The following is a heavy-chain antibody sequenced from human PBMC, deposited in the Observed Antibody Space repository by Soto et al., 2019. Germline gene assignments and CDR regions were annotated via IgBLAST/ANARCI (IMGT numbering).Heavy chain of an antibody. J-gene: IGHJ4*02. CDR2: IWHDGSDK. Sequence: GGSLRLSCVASGFTFSSYGMHWVRQAPGKGLEWVAIIWHDGSDKYYGDSVKGRFTISRDNSKNTLFLQMNSLRAEDTAVYFCAKDLIRGDGYIDFDYWGQGTLATVSS. CDR1: GFTFSSYG. CDR3: AKDLIRGDGYIDFDY. V-gene: IGHV3-33*06. D-gene: IGHD3-10*01.